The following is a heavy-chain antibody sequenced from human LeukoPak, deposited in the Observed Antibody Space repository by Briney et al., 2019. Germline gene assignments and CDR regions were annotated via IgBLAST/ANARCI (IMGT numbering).Heavy chain of an antibody. J-gene: IGHJ4*02. CDR1: GGSISSSTFH. CDR3: TRSGTMVVMRPMYY. D-gene: IGHD4-23*01. CDR2: IYYSGST. V-gene: IGHV4-39*01. Sequence: SETLSLTCTVSGGSISSSTFHWGWIRQPPGKGLEWIGNIYYSGSTYYNPSLKSRVTISVDTSKNQFSLKLSSVTAADTAVYYCTRSGTMVVMRPMYYWGQETLVTVSS.